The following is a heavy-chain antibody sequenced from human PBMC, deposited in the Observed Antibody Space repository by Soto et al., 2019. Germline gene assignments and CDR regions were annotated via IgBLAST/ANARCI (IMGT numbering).Heavy chain of an antibody. J-gene: IGHJ4*02. D-gene: IGHD3-16*02. CDR3: ASGNAWGVILAS. CDR1: GCTFSSYA. Sequence: ASVKGSCKSSGCTFSSYAISWVRQAPGQGLEWMGWISAYNGNTNYAQKLQGRVTMTTDTSTSTAYMELRSLRSDDTAVYYCASGNAWGVILASWGQGTLVTVSS. V-gene: IGHV1-18*01. CDR2: ISAYNGNT.